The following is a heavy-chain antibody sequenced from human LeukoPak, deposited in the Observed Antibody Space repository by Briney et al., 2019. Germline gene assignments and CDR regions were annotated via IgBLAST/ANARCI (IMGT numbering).Heavy chain of an antibody. CDR3: AREGSYGGNLDY. Sequence: SETLSLTCTVSGGSISSYYWSWIRQPPGKGLEWIGYIYYSGSTNYNPSLKSRVTISVDTSKNQFSLKLSSVTAADTAVYYCAREGSYGGNLDYWGQGTLVTVSS. CDR2: IYYSGST. D-gene: IGHD4-23*01. CDR1: GGSISSYY. J-gene: IGHJ4*02. V-gene: IGHV4-59*01.